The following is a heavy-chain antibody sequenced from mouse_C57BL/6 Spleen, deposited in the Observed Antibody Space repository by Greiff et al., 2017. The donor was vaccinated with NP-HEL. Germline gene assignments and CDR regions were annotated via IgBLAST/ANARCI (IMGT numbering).Heavy chain of an antibody. Sequence: QVQLQQSGSELRSPGSSVKLSCKDFDSEVFPIAYMSWVRQKPGHGFEWIGGILPSIGRTIYGEKFEDKATLDADTLSNTAYLELNSLTSEDSAIYYCERPGAYDYAFDYWGQGTTLTVSS. CDR3: ERPGAYDYAFDY. J-gene: IGHJ2*01. CDR2: ILPSIGRT. D-gene: IGHD2-4*01. V-gene: IGHV15-2*01. CDR1: DSEVFPIAY.